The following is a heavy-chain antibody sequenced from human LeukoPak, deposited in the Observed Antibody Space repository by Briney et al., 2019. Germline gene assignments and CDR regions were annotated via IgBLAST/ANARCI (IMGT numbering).Heavy chain of an antibody. V-gene: IGHV5-51*01. CDR2: IYPPDSDT. D-gene: IGHD2-2*01. Sequence: GESLKISCKVSGYSFTSYWIGWVRQMPGKGLEWMGIIYPPDSDTRYGREFQGQVTISVDESINTAYLQWSSLKASDTAMYYCARSSTYSPYYFDSWGQGTLVTVSS. CDR1: GYSFTSYW. J-gene: IGHJ4*01. CDR3: ARSSTYSPYYFDS.